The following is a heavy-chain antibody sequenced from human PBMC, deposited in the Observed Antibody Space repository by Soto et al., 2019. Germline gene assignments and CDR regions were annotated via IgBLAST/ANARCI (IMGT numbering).Heavy chain of an antibody. Sequence: EVQLVESGGGLVLPGGSLRLSCAASGFTFSTYSMNWVRQAPGKGLEWVSYISSSSSTMYYADSVKGRFTISRDNARNSLYLQMNCLRDEDTAVYYCARRIATADHAFDIWGQGTMVTVSS. V-gene: IGHV3-48*02. CDR1: GFTFSTYS. J-gene: IGHJ3*02. D-gene: IGHD6-13*01. CDR3: ARRIATADHAFDI. CDR2: ISSSSSTM.